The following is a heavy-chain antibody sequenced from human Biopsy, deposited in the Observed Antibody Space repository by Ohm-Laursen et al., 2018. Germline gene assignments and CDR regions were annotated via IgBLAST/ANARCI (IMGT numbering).Heavy chain of an antibody. Sequence: GTLSLTCTVSGDTISTYYWNWIRQTPGKGLEWIGYIHYTGHIRINPSLNSRATISVDTSKDQFSLKLSSLTAADSAIYYCARNRVDVVKVTTIGWNFDLWGRGTLVTVS. CDR2: IHYTGHI. CDR3: ARNRVDVVKVTTIGWNFDL. V-gene: IGHV4-59*08. J-gene: IGHJ2*01. D-gene: IGHD5-12*01. CDR1: GDTISTYY.